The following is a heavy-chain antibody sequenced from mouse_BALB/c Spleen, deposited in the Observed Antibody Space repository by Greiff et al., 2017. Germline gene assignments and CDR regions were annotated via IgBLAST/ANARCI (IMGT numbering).Heavy chain of an antibody. V-gene: IGHV2-2*02. J-gene: IGHJ3*01. D-gene: IGHD2-1*01. CDR1: GFSLTSYG. Sequence: VQLQQSGPGLVQPSQSLSITCTVSGFSLTSYGVHWVRQSPGKGLEWLGVIWSGGSTDYNAAFISRLSISKDNSKSQVFFKMNSLQANDTAIYYCARYGNYEGLFAYWGQGTLVTVSA. CDR2: IWSGGST. CDR3: ARYGNYEGLFAY.